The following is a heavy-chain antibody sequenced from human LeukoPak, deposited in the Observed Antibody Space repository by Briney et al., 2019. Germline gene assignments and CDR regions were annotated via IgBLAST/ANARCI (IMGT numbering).Heavy chain of an antibody. CDR1: GFTVSSNY. V-gene: IGHV3-66*04. CDR2: IYSGGST. J-gene: IGHJ5*02. Sequence: GGSLRLSCAASGFTVSSNYMSWVRQAPGKGLEWVSVIYSGGSTYYADSVKGRFTISRDNSKNTLYLQMNSLRAEDTAVYYCASHAIFCSSTSCRFPYNWFDPWGQGTLVTVPS. CDR3: ASHAIFCSSTSCRFPYNWFDP. D-gene: IGHD2-2*01.